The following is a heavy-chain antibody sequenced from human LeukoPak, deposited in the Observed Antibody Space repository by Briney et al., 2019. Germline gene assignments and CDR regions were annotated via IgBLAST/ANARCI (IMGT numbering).Heavy chain of an antibody. J-gene: IGHJ4*02. CDR3: ARQGELAIDY. Sequence: SETLSLTCSVSGGSITNYYWSWIPQSPGKGLEWFGFIYNTGRTNYNPSLQSRVTMSIDTSKNQFSLKLSSVTAADTAVYYCARQGELAIDYWGQGTLVTVSS. D-gene: IGHD1-26*01. CDR1: GGSITNYY. V-gene: IGHV4-59*08. CDR2: IYNTGRT.